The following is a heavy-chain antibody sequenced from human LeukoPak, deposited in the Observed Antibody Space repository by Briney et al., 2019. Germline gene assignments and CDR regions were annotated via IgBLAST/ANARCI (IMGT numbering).Heavy chain of an antibody. V-gene: IGHV4-34*01. CDR2: INHSGST. CDR1: GGSFSGYY. J-gene: IGHJ4*02. Sequence: SETLSLTCAVYGGSFSGYYWSWIRQPPGKGLEWIGEINHSGSTNYNPSLKSRVTISVDTSKNQFSLKLSSVPAADTAVYYCERGGPPIVGAKEFDYWGQGTLVTVSS. CDR3: ERGGPPIVGAKEFDY. D-gene: IGHD1-26*01.